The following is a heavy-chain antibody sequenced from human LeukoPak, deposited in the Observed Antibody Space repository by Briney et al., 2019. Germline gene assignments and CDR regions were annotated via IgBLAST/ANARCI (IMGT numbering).Heavy chain of an antibody. J-gene: IGHJ4*02. V-gene: IGHV4-39*07. CDR1: GGSISSSSYY. Sequence: SETLSLTCTVSGGSISSSSYYWGWIRQPPGKGLEWIGSIYYSGSTYYNPSLKSRVTISVDTSKNQFSLKLSSVTAADTAVYYCARGQWLSPLDYWGQGTLVTVSS. CDR2: IYYSGST. CDR3: ARGQWLSPLDY. D-gene: IGHD6-19*01.